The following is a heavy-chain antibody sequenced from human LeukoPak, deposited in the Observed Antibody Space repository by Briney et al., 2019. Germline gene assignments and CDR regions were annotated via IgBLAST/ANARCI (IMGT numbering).Heavy chain of an antibody. CDR1: GGSFSGYY. D-gene: IGHD3-22*01. J-gene: IGHJ4*02. Sequence: PSETLSLTCAVYGGSFSGYYWSWIRQPPGKGLEWIGEINHSGSTNYNPSLKSRVTISVDTSKSQFSLKLSSVTAADTAVYYCARGPDSSGTHFDYWGQGTLVTVSS. CDR3: ARGPDSSGTHFDY. CDR2: INHSGST. V-gene: IGHV4-34*01.